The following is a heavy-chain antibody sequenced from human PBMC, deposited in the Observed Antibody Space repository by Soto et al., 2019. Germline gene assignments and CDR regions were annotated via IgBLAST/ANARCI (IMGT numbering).Heavy chain of an antibody. J-gene: IGHJ4*02. D-gene: IGHD3-9*01. Sequence: GGSLRLSCAASGFTFSSYSMNWVRQAPGKGLEWVSYISSSSSTIYYADSVKGRFTISRDNAKNSLYLQMNSLRAEDTAVYYCAREANYDILTGYLSDEIDYWGQGTLVTVSS. CDR2: ISSSSSTI. V-gene: IGHV3-48*01. CDR1: GFTFSSYS. CDR3: AREANYDILTGYLSDEIDY.